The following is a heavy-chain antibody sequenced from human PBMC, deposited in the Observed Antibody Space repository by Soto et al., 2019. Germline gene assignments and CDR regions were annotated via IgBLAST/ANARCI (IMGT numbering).Heavy chain of an antibody. J-gene: IGHJ4*02. Sequence: SETLSLTCNVSGFSISSGFYWGWVRQPPGKGLEWIGAIYHSGTTYFNPSLKSRVTMTIDTSKNQFSLSLASVAAADTAMYYCARGMNPQDYWGQGTLVTVSS. CDR2: IYHSGTT. CDR3: ARGMNPQDY. D-gene: IGHD6-13*01. CDR1: GFSISSGFY. V-gene: IGHV4-38-2*02.